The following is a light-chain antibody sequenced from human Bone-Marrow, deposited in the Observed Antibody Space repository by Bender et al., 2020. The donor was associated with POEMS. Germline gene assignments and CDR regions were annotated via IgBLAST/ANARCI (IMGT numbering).Light chain of an antibody. J-gene: IGLJ3*02. CDR2: SNY. Sequence: QSVLTQPPSASGTPGQSVIISCSGTDSNFGGNNVNWYQHLTGTAPRLVVYSNYQRPSGVSNRFSGSKSGNTASLTVSRLQAEEEAEYFCCSYAGSSTLVFGGGTKLTVL. CDR1: DSNFGGNN. V-gene: IGLV1-44*01. CDR3: CSYAGSSTLV.